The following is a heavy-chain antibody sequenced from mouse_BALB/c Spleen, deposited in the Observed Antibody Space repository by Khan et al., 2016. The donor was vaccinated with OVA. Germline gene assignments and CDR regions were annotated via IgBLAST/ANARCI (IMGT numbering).Heavy chain of an antibody. J-gene: IGHJ3*01. CDR1: GYTFTSYT. D-gene: IGHD2-14*01. CDR2: INPSNDYT. Sequence: QVQLKESRAELARPGASVKMSCKASGYTFTSYTIHWVRQRPGQAPEWIGHINPSNDYTNYNQNFKDKATLIVDKSSTTAYMQLSSLRYEDSEVYYWVREGAYHRSDGWFAYWGQGTLVTVSA. V-gene: IGHV1-4*01. CDR3: VREGAYHRSDGWFAY.